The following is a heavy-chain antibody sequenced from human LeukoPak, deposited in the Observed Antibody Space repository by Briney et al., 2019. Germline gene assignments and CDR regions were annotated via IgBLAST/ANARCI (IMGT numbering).Heavy chain of an antibody. CDR2: ISYTGNT. J-gene: IGHJ4*02. D-gene: IGHD6-13*01. V-gene: IGHV4-59*08. CDR3: ARHAPSSGTVFDY. CDR1: SGSISTYY. Sequence: SETLSLTCTVSSGSISTYYWSWIRQPPGKGLEWIGYISYTGNTHYSPSPQSRVTISVDTSKNQFSLKLNSVTAADTAVYYCARHAPSSGTVFDYWGQGTLVTVSS.